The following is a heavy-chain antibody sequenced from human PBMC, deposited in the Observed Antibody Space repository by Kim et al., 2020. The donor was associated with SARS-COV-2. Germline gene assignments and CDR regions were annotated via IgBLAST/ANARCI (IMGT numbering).Heavy chain of an antibody. J-gene: IGHJ6*02. CDR1: GFTFSSYS. CDR3: ARDDSVGRFLDGGMDV. V-gene: IGHV3-21*01. D-gene: IGHD3-3*01. Sequence: GGSLRLSCAASGFTFSSYSMNWVRQAPGKGLEWVSSISSSSSYIYYADSVKGRFTISRDNAKNSLYLQMNSLRAEDTAVYYCARDDSVGRFLDGGMDVWGQGTTVTVSS. CDR2: ISSSSSYI.